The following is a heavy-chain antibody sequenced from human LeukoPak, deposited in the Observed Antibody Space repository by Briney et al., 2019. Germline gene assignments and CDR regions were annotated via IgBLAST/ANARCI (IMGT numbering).Heavy chain of an antibody. Sequence: SGGSLRLSCAVSGFSVSSFGMSWVHQAPGKGLEWISAISLNGETTWYADSVKGRFTISRDNSKNTLYLQLTSLRAEDTAVYYCAQGFSSGWYPYWGQGSLVSVSS. CDR1: GFSVSSFG. CDR3: AQGFSSGWYPY. D-gene: IGHD6-19*01. J-gene: IGHJ4*02. CDR2: ISLNGETT. V-gene: IGHV3-23*01.